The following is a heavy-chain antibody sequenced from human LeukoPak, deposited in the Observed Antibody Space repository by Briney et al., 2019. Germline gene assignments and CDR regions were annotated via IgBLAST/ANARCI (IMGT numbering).Heavy chain of an antibody. J-gene: IGHJ4*02. D-gene: IGHD3-22*01. V-gene: IGHV3-23*01. Sequence: GGSLRLSCAASGFTFISYAMTWGRQAPGKGLEWVSAISGSGGSTYYADSVKGRFTISRDNSKNTMYLQMNSLRAEDTAVYYCEKVKLLGDGSGYYYGHWGQGTLVTVSS. CDR2: ISGSGGST. CDR3: EKVKLLGDGSGYYYGH. CDR1: GFTFISYA.